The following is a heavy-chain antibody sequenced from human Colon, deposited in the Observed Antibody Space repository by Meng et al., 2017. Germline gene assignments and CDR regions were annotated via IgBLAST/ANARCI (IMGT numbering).Heavy chain of an antibody. CDR2: IFQSGST. Sequence: QGRLPGPGPGLVKPSGTLSLTCAVSGVSISSAIWWGGVRQPPGKGLEWIGEIFQSGSTNYNPSLKSRVTISVDKSKNHLSLSLSSVTAADTAVYYCAKAAAYNLDIWGQGTLVTVSS. CDR3: AKAAAYNLDI. CDR1: GVSISSAIW. J-gene: IGHJ4*02. D-gene: IGHD1-14*01. V-gene: IGHV4-4*02.